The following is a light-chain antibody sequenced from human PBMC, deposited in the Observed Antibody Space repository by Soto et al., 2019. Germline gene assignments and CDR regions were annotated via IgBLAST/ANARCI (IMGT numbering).Light chain of an antibody. CDR1: QSVSST. Sequence: EIVMTQSPAILSVSPGERATLSCRASQSVSSTLAWYQQKPGQAPRLFIYGASTRATGVPARFSGSGSETEFTLTISSLQSEDFAVYYCQQYNNWPYTFGQGTKLEIK. CDR2: GAS. V-gene: IGKV3-15*01. J-gene: IGKJ2*01. CDR3: QQYNNWPYT.